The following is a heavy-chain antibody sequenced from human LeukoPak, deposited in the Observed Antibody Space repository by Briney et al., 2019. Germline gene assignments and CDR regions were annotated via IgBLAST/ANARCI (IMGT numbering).Heavy chain of an antibody. CDR2: VSGSGGGK. CDR3: AKGGASATDAPHGDVVTSSLDGFDI. V-gene: IGHV3-23*01. J-gene: IGHJ3*02. CDR1: GFPSSAFA. Sequence: GGSLRLSCVASGFPSSAFAMSWVRQPPGGGLEWVSTVSGSGGGKFNLDSAKGRYNIPRDNSKKTVYLQMNSLKAEDTAVYYWAKGGASATDAPHGDVVTSSLDGFDIWGQGTMVTVSS. D-gene: IGHD2-21*02.